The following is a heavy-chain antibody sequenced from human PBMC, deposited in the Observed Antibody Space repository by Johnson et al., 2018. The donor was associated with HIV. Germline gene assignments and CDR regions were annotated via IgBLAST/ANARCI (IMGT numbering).Heavy chain of an antibody. D-gene: IGHD1-26*01. CDR1: GFTFDDYA. CDR2: ISLNSGSI. V-gene: IGHV3-9*01. Sequence: VQLVESGGGLVQPGRSLRLSCAASGFTFDDYAMHWVRQAPGKGLEWVSGISLNSGSIGYADSVKGRFTISRDNAKNSLYLQMNSLRAEDTALYYCAKVDSGSYFDAFDIWGQGTMVTVSS. J-gene: IGHJ3*02. CDR3: AKVDSGSYFDAFDI.